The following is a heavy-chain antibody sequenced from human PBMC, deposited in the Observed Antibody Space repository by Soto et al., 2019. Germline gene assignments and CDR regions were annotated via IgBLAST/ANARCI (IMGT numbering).Heavy chain of an antibody. CDR3: ARDPLPYYYYYYGMDV. CDR1: GFTFSSYG. J-gene: IGHJ6*02. Sequence: QVQLVESGGGVVQPGRSLRLSCAASGFTFSSYGMHWVRQAPGKGLEWVAVIWYDGSNKYYADSVKGRFTISRDNSKNTLYLQMTSLRAEDRAVYYCARDPLPYYYYYYGMDVWGQGTTVTVSS. CDR2: IWYDGSNK. V-gene: IGHV3-33*01.